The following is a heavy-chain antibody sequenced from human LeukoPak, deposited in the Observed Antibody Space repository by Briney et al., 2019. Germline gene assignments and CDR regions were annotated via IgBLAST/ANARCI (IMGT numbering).Heavy chain of an antibody. D-gene: IGHD3-22*01. V-gene: IGHV3-21*01. CDR1: GFTFTNYS. CDR2: ISSGSSYI. CDR3: ARDWQAGTVIVVDGGLFHY. J-gene: IGHJ4*02. Sequence: PGGSLRLSCAASGFTFTNYSMNWVRQAPGKGLEWVSSISSGSSYIYYADSVKGRFTISRDNAKNSLYLQMSSLRAEDTAIYYCARDWQAGTVIVVDGGLFHYWGQGTLVTVSS.